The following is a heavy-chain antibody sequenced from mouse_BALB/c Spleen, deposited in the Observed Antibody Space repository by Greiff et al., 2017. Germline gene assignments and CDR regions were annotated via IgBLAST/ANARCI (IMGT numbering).Heavy chain of an antibody. V-gene: IGHV5-15*02. CDR3: ARDNWAAFDY. CDR2: ISNLAYSI. J-gene: IGHJ2*01. D-gene: IGHD4-1*01. CDR1: GFTFSDYG. Sequence: EVQGVESGGGLVQPGGSRKLSCAASGFTFSDYGMAWVRQAPGKGPEWVAFISNLAYSIYYADTVTGRFTISRENAKNTLYLEMSSLRSEDTAMYYCARDNWAAFDYWGQGTTLTVSS.